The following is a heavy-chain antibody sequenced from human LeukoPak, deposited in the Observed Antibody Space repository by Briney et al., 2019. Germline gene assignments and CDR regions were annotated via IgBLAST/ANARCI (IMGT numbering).Heavy chain of an antibody. CDR1: GYTFTSYG. Sequence: ASVKVSCKASGYTFTSYGISWVRQAPGQGLEWMGWISAYNGNTNYAQKLQGRVTMTTDTSTSTAYMELRSLRSDDTAVYYCAREGGNYDILTGSIYYYGMDVWGQGTTVTVSS. D-gene: IGHD3-9*01. CDR2: ISAYNGNT. J-gene: IGHJ6*02. CDR3: AREGGNYDILTGSIYYYGMDV. V-gene: IGHV1-18*01.